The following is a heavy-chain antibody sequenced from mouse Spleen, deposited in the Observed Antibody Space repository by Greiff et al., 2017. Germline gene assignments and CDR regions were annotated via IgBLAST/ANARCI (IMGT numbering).Heavy chain of an antibody. V-gene: IGHV1-82*01. CDR1: GYAFSSSW. D-gene: IGHD1-2*01. CDR3: AREAYGYYFDY. CDR2: IYPGDGGT. J-gene: IGHJ2*01. Sequence: VQLQQSGPELVKPGASVKISCKASGYAFSSSWMNWVKQRPGKGLEWIGRIYPGDGGTNYNGKFKGKATLTADKSSSTAYMQLSSLTSEDSAVYFCAREAYGYYFDYWGQGTTLTVSS.